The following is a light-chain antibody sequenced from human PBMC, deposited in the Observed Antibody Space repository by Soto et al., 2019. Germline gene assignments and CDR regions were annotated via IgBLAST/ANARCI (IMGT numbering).Light chain of an antibody. V-gene: IGKV1-5*01. CDR3: QQYNSYPWT. CDR2: DAS. Sequence: DIQMTQSPSTLSASVGDRVTITCRASQSISSWLAWYQQKPGKAPKLLIYDASSLESGVPSRFSGSGSGTEFTLTSSSLQPDDFATYYCQQYNSYPWTFGQGNKVEIK. J-gene: IGKJ1*01. CDR1: QSISSW.